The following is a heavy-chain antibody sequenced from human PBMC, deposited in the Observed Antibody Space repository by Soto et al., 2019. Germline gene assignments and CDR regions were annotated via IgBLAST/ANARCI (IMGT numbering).Heavy chain of an antibody. J-gene: IGHJ6*02. CDR1: GFTFSSYP. V-gene: IGHV3-30-3*01. CDR2: ISYDGTNE. D-gene: IGHD6-13*01. CDR3: ARPCLYSNNPHYYYYGMDV. Sequence: ESGGGVVQPGRSLRLSCAASGFTFSSYPMDWVRQAPGKGLEWVAVISYDGTNEHYADSVKGRFTISRDNSKNTLYLQMNSLRAEDTAVYYCARPCLYSNNPHYYYYGMDVWGQGTTVTVSS.